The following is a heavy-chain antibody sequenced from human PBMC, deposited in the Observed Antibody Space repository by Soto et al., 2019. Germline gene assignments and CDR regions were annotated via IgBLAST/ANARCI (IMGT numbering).Heavy chain of an antibody. CDR2: IYPGDSDT. D-gene: IGHD6-6*01. Sequence: PGESLKISCKGSGYTFTDYWIGWVRQLPGKGLEWMGIIYPGDSDTRYSPSFQGHVTITVDKSTSTAYLQWNTLKASDTAMYYCARHSGSRSSYYYYYYGMDVWGQGTTVTVSS. V-gene: IGHV5-51*01. CDR3: ARHSGSRSSYYYYYYGMDV. CDR1: GYTFTDYW. J-gene: IGHJ6*02.